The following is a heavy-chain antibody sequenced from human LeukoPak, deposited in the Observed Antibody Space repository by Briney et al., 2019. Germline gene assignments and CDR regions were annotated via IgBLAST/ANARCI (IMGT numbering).Heavy chain of an antibody. Sequence: GGSLRLSCAASGFTLNSYAMHWVRQAPGKGLEWVAFIRYDGSNKYYADSVKGRFTISRDNSKNTLYLQMNSLRAEDTAVYYCAKDHPIAAAAHYWGQGTLVTVSS. CDR2: IRYDGSNK. D-gene: IGHD6-13*01. CDR1: GFTLNSYA. CDR3: AKDHPIAAAAHY. J-gene: IGHJ4*02. V-gene: IGHV3-30*02.